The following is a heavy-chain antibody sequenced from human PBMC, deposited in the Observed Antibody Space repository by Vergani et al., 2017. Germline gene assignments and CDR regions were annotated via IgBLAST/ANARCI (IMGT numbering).Heavy chain of an antibody. J-gene: IGHJ6*03. CDR1: GGTFSSYA. D-gene: IGHD6-6*01. V-gene: IGHV1-69*01. Sequence: QVQLVQSGAEVKKPGSSVKVSCKASGGTFSSYAISWVRQAPGQGLEWMGGIIPIFGTANYAQKFQGRVTITADESTSTTYMELSSLRSEDTAVYYCAMGRDIAARMRDYYYYYYMDVWGKGTTVTVSS. CDR3: AMGRDIAARMRDYYYYYYMDV. CDR2: IIPIFGTA.